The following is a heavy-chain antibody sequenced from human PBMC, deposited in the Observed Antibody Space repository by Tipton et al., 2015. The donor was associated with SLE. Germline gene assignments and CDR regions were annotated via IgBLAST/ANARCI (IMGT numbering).Heavy chain of an antibody. CDR3: ARDLLGSGWYGFDY. CDR2: IYSGSDTT. Sequence: SLRLSCVASGFAFSSNAMSWVRQAPGKGLEWVSIIYSGSDTTYYADSVKGRFTISRDNSKNTLYLQMNSLRVDDTAVYYCARDLLGSGWYGFDYWGQGTLVTVSS. V-gene: IGHV3-23*03. CDR1: GFAFSSNA. D-gene: IGHD6-19*01. J-gene: IGHJ4*02.